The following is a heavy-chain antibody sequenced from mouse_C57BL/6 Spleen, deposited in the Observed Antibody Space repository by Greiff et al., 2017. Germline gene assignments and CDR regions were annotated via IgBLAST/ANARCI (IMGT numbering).Heavy chain of an antibody. V-gene: IGHV1-54*01. CDR1: GYAFTNYL. CDR3: AIDSSGYDY. D-gene: IGHD3-2*02. Sequence: VKLMESGAELVRPGTSVKVSCKASGYAFTNYLIEWVKQRPGQGLEWIGVINPGSGGTNYNEKFKGKATLTADKSSSTAYMQLSSLTSEDSAVYFCAIDSSGYDYWGQGTTLTVSS. J-gene: IGHJ2*01. CDR2: INPGSGGT.